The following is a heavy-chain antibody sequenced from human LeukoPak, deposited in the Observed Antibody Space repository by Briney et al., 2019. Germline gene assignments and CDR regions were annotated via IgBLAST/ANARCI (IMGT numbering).Heavy chain of an antibody. V-gene: IGHV1-69*01. D-gene: IGHD6-19*01. Sequence: SVKVSCKASGGTFSSYAISWVRQAPGQGLEWMGGIIPIFGTANYAQKFQGRVTITADESTSTAYMELSSLRSEDTAVYYCARDWPGGWRSWYFDLWGRGTLVTVSS. CDR3: ARDWPGGWRSWYFDL. CDR2: IIPIFGTA. CDR1: GGTFSSYA. J-gene: IGHJ2*01.